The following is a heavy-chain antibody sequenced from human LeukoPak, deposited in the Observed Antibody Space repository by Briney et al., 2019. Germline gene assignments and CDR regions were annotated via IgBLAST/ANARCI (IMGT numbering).Heavy chain of an antibody. V-gene: IGHV3-53*01. CDR1: GFSVSSNY. D-gene: IGHD4-17*01. Sequence: GGSLRLSCAASGFSVSSNYMSWVRQSPGKGLEWVSIIYSSGSTYYADSLEGRFTISRDNSKNTLYLQVNSLRAEDTAIYYCARVSVTTTSDAFDIWGQGTMATVSS. CDR3: ARVSVTTTSDAFDI. CDR2: IYSSGST. J-gene: IGHJ3*02.